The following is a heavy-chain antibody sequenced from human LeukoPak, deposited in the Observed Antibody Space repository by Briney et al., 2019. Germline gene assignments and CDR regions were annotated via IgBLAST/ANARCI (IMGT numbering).Heavy chain of an antibody. CDR3: ATGSGSYYDS. CDR2: INGDGSTT. CDR1: TFTFSTYW. Sequence: PGGSLRLSCEASTFTFSTYWMHWVRQASGKGLVWVSYINGDGSTTNYADSVKGRLTISRDNAKNTLYLQMNSLRAEDTAVYYCATGSGSYYDSWGLGTLVTVSS. J-gene: IGHJ4*02. V-gene: IGHV3-74*01. D-gene: IGHD3-10*01.